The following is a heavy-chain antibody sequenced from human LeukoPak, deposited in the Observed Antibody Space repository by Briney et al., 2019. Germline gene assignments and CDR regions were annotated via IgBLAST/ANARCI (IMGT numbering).Heavy chain of an antibody. CDR3: ARADFPYSGSYSGFDY. D-gene: IGHD1-26*01. CDR2: IYHSGST. CDR1: GYSISSGYY. Sequence: SETLSLTCTVSGYSISSGYYWGWIRQPPGKGLEWIGSIYHSGSTNYNPSLKSRVTISVDTSKNQFSLKLSSVTAADTAVYYCARADFPYSGSYSGFDYWGQGTLVTVSS. V-gene: IGHV4-38-2*02. J-gene: IGHJ4*02.